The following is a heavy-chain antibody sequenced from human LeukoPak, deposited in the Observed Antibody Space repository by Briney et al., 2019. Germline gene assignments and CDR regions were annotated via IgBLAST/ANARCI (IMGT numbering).Heavy chain of an antibody. CDR3: AGARNDFWSGYYPKGGNWFDP. CDR1: GGTFSSYA. V-gene: IGHV1-69*04. Sequence: SVKVSCKASGGTFSSYAISWVRQAPGQGLEWMGRIIPILGIANYAQKFQGGVTITADKSTSTAYMELSSLRSEDTAVYYCAGARNDFWSGYYPKGGNWFDPWGQGTLVTVSS. D-gene: IGHD3-3*01. CDR2: IIPILGIA. J-gene: IGHJ5*02.